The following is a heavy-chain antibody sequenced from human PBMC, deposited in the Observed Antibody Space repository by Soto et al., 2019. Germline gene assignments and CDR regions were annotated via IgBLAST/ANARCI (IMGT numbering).Heavy chain of an antibody. CDR3: ARAPFNYYDSSGSPLYYFDY. D-gene: IGHD3-22*01. J-gene: IGHJ4*02. V-gene: IGHV4-31*03. CDR2: IYYSGST. Sequence: SETLSLTCTVSVGSISSGGYYWSWIRQHPGKGLEWIGYIYYSGSTYYNPSLKSRVTISVDTSKNQFSLKLSSVTAADTAVYYCARAPFNYYDSSGSPLYYFDYWGQGTLVTVSS. CDR1: VGSISSGGYY.